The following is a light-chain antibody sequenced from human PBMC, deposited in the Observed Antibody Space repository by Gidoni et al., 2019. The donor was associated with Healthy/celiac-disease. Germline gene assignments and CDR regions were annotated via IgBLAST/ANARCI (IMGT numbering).Light chain of an antibody. Sequence: EIVLTQSPATLSLSPGERATLSCRASQCISSYFAWYQQKPGQAPRLLIYDASSRATGVPAKFSGSGSGTDFTLTISSLEPEDFAVYYCQQRNTWPRTFGEGTKVEIK. V-gene: IGKV3-11*01. CDR3: QQRNTWPRT. CDR1: QCISSY. CDR2: DAS. J-gene: IGKJ1*01.